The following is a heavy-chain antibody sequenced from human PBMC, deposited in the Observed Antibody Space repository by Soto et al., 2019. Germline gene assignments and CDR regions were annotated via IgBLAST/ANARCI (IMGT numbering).Heavy chain of an antibody. V-gene: IGHV3-9*01. CDR2: ISWNSGSI. D-gene: IGHD1-7*01. CDR3: AKAGNYDYYYYYGMDV. CDR1: GFTFDDYA. J-gene: IGHJ6*02. Sequence: GGSLRLSCAASGFTFDDYAMHWVRQAPGKGLEWASGISWNSGSIGYADSVKGRFTISRDNAKNSLYLQMNSLRAEDTALYYCAKAGNYDYYYYYGMDVWGQGTTVTVSS.